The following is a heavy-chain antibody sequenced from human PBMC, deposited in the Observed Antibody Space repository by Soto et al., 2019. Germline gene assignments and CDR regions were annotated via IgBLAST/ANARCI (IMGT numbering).Heavy chain of an antibody. J-gene: IGHJ5*02. CDR3: AKDYDFWSGP. CDR2: ISYDGSNK. CDR1: GFTFSSYG. Sequence: QVQLVESGGGVVQPGRSLRLSCAASGFTFSSYGMHWVRQAPGKGLEWVAVISYDGSNKYYADSVKGRFTITRDNSKNTLYLQMNSLRAEDTAFYYCAKDYDFWSGPWGQGTLVTVSS. V-gene: IGHV3-30*18. D-gene: IGHD3-3*01.